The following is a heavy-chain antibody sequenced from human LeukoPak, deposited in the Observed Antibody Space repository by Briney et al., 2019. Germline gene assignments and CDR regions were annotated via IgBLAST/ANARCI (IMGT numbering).Heavy chain of an antibody. V-gene: IGHV3-74*01. CDR2: INSDGSST. D-gene: IGHD2-15*01. Sequence: RGSLRLSCAASGFTFSSYWMHWVRQAPGKGLVWVSRINSDGSSTSYADSVKGRFTISRDNAKNTLYLQMNSLRAEDTAVYYCARRYCSGGDCYFDYWGQGTLVTVSS. J-gene: IGHJ4*02. CDR3: ARRYCSGGDCYFDY. CDR1: GFTFSSYW.